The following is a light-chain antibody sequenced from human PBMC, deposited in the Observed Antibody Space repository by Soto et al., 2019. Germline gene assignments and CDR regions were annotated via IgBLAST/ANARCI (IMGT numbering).Light chain of an antibody. J-gene: IGKJ3*01. Sequence: DIQMTQSPSTLSASVGDRVTITCRASQSINNWLAWYQQKPGKAPKLLIYDASSLESGVPSRFSGSGSGTEFTLTISSLQPDDFATYYCQQCKSYLFTFGPGTKVDI. CDR2: DAS. V-gene: IGKV1-5*01. CDR3: QQCKSYLFT. CDR1: QSINNW.